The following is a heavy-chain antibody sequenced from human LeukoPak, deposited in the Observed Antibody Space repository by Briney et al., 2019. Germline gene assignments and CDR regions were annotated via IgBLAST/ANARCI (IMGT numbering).Heavy chain of an antibody. D-gene: IGHD2-15*01. J-gene: IGHJ3*02. CDR3: ARGYCSGGSCYLNQDAFDI. V-gene: IGHV4-4*02. CDR2: IYYSGST. CDR1: GGSISSSNW. Sequence: ASGTLSLTCAVSGGSISSSNWWSWVRQPPGKGLEWIGYIYYSGSTYYNPSLKSRVTISVDTSKNQFSLKLSSVTAADTAVYYCARGYCSGGSCYLNQDAFDIWGQGTMVTVSS.